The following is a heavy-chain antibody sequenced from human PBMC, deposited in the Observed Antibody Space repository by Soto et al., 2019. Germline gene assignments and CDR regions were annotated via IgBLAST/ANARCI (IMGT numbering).Heavy chain of an antibody. CDR1: GGSISSGGYY. D-gene: IGHD6-13*01. J-gene: IGHJ4*02. CDR2: IYYSGST. CDR3: ARDDRRQQLGGYFDY. V-gene: IGHV4-31*03. Sequence: QVQLQESGPGLVKPSQTLSLTCTVSGGSISSGGYYWSWIRQHPGKGLEWIGYIYYSGSTYYNPSLKRRVTISVDTSKTQFSLKLSSVTAADTAVYYCARDDRRQQLGGYFDYWGQGTLVTVSS.